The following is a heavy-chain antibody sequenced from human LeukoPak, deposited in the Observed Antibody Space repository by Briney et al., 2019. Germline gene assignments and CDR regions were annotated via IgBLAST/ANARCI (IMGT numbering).Heavy chain of an antibody. CDR1: GGSISSYY. V-gene: IGHV4-59*01. CDR3: ARETELFPAGAFDI. Sequence: SETLSLTCTVSGGSISSYYWSWIRQPPGKGLEWIVYIHYSGNTNYSPSLKSRITISLDTSKNQLSLRVTSVTAADTAAYYCARETELFPAGAFDIWGQGTMVTVSP. J-gene: IGHJ3*02. D-gene: IGHD2-21*01. CDR2: IHYSGNT.